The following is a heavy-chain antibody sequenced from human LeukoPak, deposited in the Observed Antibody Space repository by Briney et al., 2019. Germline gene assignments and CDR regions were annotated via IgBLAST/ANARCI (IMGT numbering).Heavy chain of an antibody. CDR1: GCTFSSNA. V-gene: IGHV3-23*01. Sequence: GGSLRLSCAASGCTFSSNAMSWVRQAPGKGLEWVSGTSGSGGSTYYADSVKGRFTISRDNSKNTVYLQMNSLRAEDTAEYYCAKIPAVTGLAHFDYWGQGSLVTVSS. CDR2: TSGSGGST. CDR3: AKIPAVTGLAHFDY. J-gene: IGHJ4*02. D-gene: IGHD4-17*01.